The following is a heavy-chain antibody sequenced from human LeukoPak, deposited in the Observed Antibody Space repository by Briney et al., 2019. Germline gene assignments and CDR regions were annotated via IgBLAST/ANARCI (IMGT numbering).Heavy chain of an antibody. CDR2: INPSGGST. V-gene: IGHV1-46*01. J-gene: IGHJ3*02. CDR3: AREYCSGGSCYSRQNAFDI. D-gene: IGHD2-15*01. Sequence: ASVKVSCKASGYTFTSYYMHWVRQAPGQGLEWMGIINPSGGSTSYAQKFQGRVTMTRDMSTSTVYMELSSLRSEDTAVYYCAREYCSGGSCYSRQNAFDIWGQGTMVTVSS. CDR1: GYTFTSYY.